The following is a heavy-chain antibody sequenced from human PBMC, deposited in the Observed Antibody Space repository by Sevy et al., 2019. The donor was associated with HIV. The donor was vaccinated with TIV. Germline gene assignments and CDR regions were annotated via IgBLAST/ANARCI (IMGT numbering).Heavy chain of an antibody. Sequence: GGSLRLSCAASGFTFSDYWMSWVRQAPGKGLEWVANIKQDGYEKYYVDSVKGRFTISRDNAKNSLYLQMNSLRVEDTAVYYCARPYRTDPFYYYGSSGSYYPSYFDYWGQGTLVTVSS. CDR3: ARPYRTDPFYYYGSSGSYYPSYFDY. CDR1: GFTFSDYW. D-gene: IGHD3-22*01. CDR2: IKQDGYEK. V-gene: IGHV3-7*01. J-gene: IGHJ4*02.